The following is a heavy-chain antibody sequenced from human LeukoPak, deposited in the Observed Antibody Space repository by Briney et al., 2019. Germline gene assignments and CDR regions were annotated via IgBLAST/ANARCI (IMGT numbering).Heavy chain of an antibody. Sequence: GGSLRLSCAASGFTFSSYAMSWVRQAPGKGLEWVSAISGSGGSTYYADSVKGRFTISRDNSKNTLYLQMNSLRAEDTAVYYCASIDGGYEYFLNSWGQGTLVTISS. CDR3: ASIDGGYEYFLNS. D-gene: IGHD5-12*01. CDR2: ISGSGGST. J-gene: IGHJ4*02. V-gene: IGHV3-23*01. CDR1: GFTFSSYA.